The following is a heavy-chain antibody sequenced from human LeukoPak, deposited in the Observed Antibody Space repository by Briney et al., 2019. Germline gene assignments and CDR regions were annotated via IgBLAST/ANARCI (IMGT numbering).Heavy chain of an antibody. V-gene: IGHV3-23*01. D-gene: IGHD3-16*01. CDR3: ARRINYVWGSLDY. CDR1: GFTFSSYA. CDR2: ISGSGGST. Sequence: GGSLRLSCAASGFTFSSYAMSWVRQAPGKGLEWVSAISGSGGSTYYADSVKGRFTISRDNSKNTLYLQMNSLRAEDTAVYYCARRINYVWGSLDYWGQGTLVAVSS. J-gene: IGHJ4*02.